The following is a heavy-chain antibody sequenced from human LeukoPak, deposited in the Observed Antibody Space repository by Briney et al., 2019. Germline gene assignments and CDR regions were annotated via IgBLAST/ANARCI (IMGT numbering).Heavy chain of an antibody. CDR1: GYTFTSYD. Sequence: ASVKVSCKASGYTFTSYDINWVRQATGQGLEWMGWMNPNSGNTGYARKFQGRVTMTRNTSISTAYMELSSLRSEDTAVYYCARGVGQEGWFDPWGQGTPVTVSS. J-gene: IGHJ5*02. V-gene: IGHV1-8*01. CDR2: MNPNSGNT. CDR3: ARGVGQEGWFDP. D-gene: IGHD1-26*01.